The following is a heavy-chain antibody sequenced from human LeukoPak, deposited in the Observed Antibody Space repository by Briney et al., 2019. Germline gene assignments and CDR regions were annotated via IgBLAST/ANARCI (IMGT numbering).Heavy chain of an antibody. V-gene: IGHV5-51*01. CDR3: ARHAPVQGGYSYGDY. J-gene: IGHJ4*02. CDR1: GYSFTSYW. D-gene: IGHD5-18*01. Sequence: GESLKISCKGSGYSFTSYWIGWVRQMPGKGLEWMGIIYPGDSDTRYSPSFQGQVTISADKSVSTAYLQWSSLKASDTAMYYCARHAPVQGGYSYGDYWGQGTLVTVSS. CDR2: IYPGDSDT.